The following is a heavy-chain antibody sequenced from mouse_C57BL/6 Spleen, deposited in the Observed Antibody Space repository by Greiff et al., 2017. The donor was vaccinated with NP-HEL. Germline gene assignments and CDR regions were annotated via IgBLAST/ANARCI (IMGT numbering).Heavy chain of an antibody. J-gene: IGHJ2*01. D-gene: IGHD1-1*01. CDR1: GFTFSDYY. Sequence: EVKVEESGGGLVQPGGSLKLSCAASGFTFSDYYMYWVRQTPEKRLEWVAYISNGGGSTYYPDTVKGRFTISRDNAKNTLYLQMSRLKSEDTAMYYCARRGGYYGSNYFDYWGQGTTLTVSS. V-gene: IGHV5-12*01. CDR3: ARRGGYYGSNYFDY. CDR2: ISNGGGST.